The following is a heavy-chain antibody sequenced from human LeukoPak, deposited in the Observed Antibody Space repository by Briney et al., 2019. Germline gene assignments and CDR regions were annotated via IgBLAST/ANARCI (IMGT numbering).Heavy chain of an antibody. CDR2: IYTSGST. D-gene: IGHD3-10*01. J-gene: IGHJ4*02. V-gene: IGHV4-4*07. CDR1: GGSISSYY. CDR3: ATDQVVRGVPQGFAY. Sequence: SETLSLTCTVSGGSISSYYWSWIRQPAGKGLEWIGRIYTSGSTNYNPSLKSRVTMSVDTSKNQFSLKLSSVTAADTAVYYCATDQVVRGVPQGFAYWGQGTLVTVSS.